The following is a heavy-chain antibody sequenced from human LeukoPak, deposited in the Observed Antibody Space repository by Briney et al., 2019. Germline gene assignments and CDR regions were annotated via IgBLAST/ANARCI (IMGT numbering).Heavy chain of an antibody. D-gene: IGHD2-15*01. CDR3: AREMSGGFDI. CDR1: GLTFRTTW. Sequence: GGSLRLSCATSGLTFRTTWMHWVRQAPGKGLMWVSRMNGEGTTIDYADSVKGRFTISRDNSKNTLYLQVNSLRAEDTAVYYCAREMSGGFDIWGQGTMVTFSS. J-gene: IGHJ3*02. V-gene: IGHV3-74*01. CDR2: MNGEGTTI.